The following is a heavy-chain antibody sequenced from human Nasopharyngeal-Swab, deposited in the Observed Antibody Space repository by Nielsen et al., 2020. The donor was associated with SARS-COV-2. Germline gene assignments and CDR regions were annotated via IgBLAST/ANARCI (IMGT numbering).Heavy chain of an antibody. CDR2: ISFDGNTK. Sequence: WIRQPPGKGLEWVAVISFDGNTKHYADSVEGRFTISRDNPKNTLFLQMSSLRAEDTAVYFCAKEMPGYSGPGRYNCYFDSWGQGAQVIVSS. CDR3: AKEMPGYSGPGRYNCYFDS. J-gene: IGHJ4*02. D-gene: IGHD3-16*02. V-gene: IGHV3-30*18.